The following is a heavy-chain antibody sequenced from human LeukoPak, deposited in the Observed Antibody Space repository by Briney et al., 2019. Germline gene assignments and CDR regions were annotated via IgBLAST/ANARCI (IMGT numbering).Heavy chain of an antibody. CDR1: GFTFSTHW. V-gene: IGHV3-7*01. CDR3: ASGRAAHLFDY. D-gene: IGHD6-6*01. J-gene: IGHJ4*02. Sequence: AGGSLILSCAASGFTFSTHWMIWVRQAPGKGLEWVANIKQDGSEAYYVDSVKGRFTISRDNAKNSLYLQMNSLRAEDTAVYYCASGRAAHLFDYWGQGTLVTVSS. CDR2: IKQDGSEA.